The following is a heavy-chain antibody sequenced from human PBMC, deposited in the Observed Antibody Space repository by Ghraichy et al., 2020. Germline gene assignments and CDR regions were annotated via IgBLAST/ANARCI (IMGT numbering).Heavy chain of an antibody. J-gene: IGHJ6*02. V-gene: IGHV4-59*01. D-gene: IGHD2-2*01. CDR2: IYYSGST. Sequence: SETLSLTCTVSGGSISSYYWSWIRQPPGKGLEWIGYIYYSGSTNYNPSLKSRVTISVDTSKNQFSLKLSSVTAADTAMYYCARDGGVPIGYCSSTSCYDGYYYGMDVWGQGTTVTVSS. CDR1: GGSISSYY. CDR3: ARDGGVPIGYCSSTSCYDGYYYGMDV.